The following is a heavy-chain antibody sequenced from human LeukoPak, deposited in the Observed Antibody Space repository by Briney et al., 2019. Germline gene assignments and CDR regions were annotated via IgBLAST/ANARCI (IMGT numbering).Heavy chain of an antibody. Sequence: PSETLSLTCTVSGGSISSYYWSWIRQPPGKGLEWIGYIYYSGTTNYNPALESRVTISADTSKSQFSLKLSSVTAADTAVYYCARDPLGYCSGGFCSHYGMDVWGQGTTVIVSS. D-gene: IGHD2-15*01. CDR1: GGSISSYY. V-gene: IGHV4-59*01. J-gene: IGHJ6*02. CDR3: ARDPLGYCSGGFCSHYGMDV. CDR2: IYYSGTT.